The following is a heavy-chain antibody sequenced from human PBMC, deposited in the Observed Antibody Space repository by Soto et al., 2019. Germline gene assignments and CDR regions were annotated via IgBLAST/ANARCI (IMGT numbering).Heavy chain of an antibody. J-gene: IGHJ1*01. CDR2: IYYSGST. D-gene: IGHD3-22*01. Sequence: SETLSLTCTVSGGSISSYYWSWIRQPPGKGLEWIGYIYYSGSTNYNPSLKSRVTISVDTSKNQFSLKLSPVTAADTAVYYCARAAGNYDSSGYYFGEYFQHWGQGTLVTVSS. CDR3: ARAAGNYDSSGYYFGEYFQH. V-gene: IGHV4-59*08. CDR1: GGSISSYY.